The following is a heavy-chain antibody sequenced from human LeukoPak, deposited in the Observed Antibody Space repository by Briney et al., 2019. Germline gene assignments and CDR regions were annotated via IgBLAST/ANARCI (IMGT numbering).Heavy chain of an antibody. CDR3: AKDDAWLQYGN. D-gene: IGHD5-24*01. J-gene: IGHJ4*02. CDR2: ISPNGVIT. CDR1: GFTFSSHG. Sequence: PGGSVRLSCAASGFTFSSHGMNWVRQAPGKGLEWVSGISPNGVITYYADSVKGRFTISRDNSKGTVYLQMNSLRPEDTAVYYCAKDDAWLQYGNWGRGTLVTVSS. V-gene: IGHV3-23*01.